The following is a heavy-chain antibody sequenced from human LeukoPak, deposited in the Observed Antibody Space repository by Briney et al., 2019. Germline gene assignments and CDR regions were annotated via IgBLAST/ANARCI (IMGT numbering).Heavy chain of an antibody. Sequence: TGGSLRLSCAASGFTFSSYSMNWVRQAPGKGLEWVSYISSSSSTIYYADSVKGRFTISRDNAKNSLYLQMNSLRAEDTAVYYCAREGSSWYGTVYFDYWGQGTLVTVSS. V-gene: IGHV3-48*01. CDR1: GFTFSSYS. J-gene: IGHJ4*02. D-gene: IGHD6-13*01. CDR2: ISSSSSTI. CDR3: AREGSSWYGTVYFDY.